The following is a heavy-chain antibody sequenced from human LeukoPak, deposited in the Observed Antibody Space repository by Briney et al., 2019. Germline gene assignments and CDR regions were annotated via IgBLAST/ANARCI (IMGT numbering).Heavy chain of an antibody. CDR3: SSSVQYYHDSSGVTDCYFDL. V-gene: IGHV4-39*07. Sequence: PSETLSLTCTVSGGSISSSSYYWGWIRQPPGKGLEWIGSIYYSGTTYHNPSLKSRIAISVDTSKNQFSLKLSSVTAADTAVYYCSSSVQYYHDSSGVTDCYFDLWGRGTLVTVSS. CDR1: GGSISSSSYY. J-gene: IGHJ2*01. D-gene: IGHD3-22*01. CDR2: IYYSGTT.